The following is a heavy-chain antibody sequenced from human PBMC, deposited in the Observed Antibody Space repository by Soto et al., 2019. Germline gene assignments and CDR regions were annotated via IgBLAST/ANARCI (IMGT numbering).Heavy chain of an antibody. D-gene: IGHD1-20*01. CDR1: GYSFTSYW. Sequence: GESLKISCKGSGYSFTSYWIGWVRQMPGKGLEWMGIIYPGDSDTRYSPSFQGQVTIPADKSISTAYLQWSSLKASDTAMYYCARHGSVGVTGTPGYFDYWGQGTLVTVSS. V-gene: IGHV5-51*01. CDR3: ARHGSVGVTGTPGYFDY. J-gene: IGHJ4*02. CDR2: IYPGDSDT.